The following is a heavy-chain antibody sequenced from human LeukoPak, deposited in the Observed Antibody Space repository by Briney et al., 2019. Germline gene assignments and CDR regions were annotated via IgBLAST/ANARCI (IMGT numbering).Heavy chain of an antibody. D-gene: IGHD3-22*01. CDR2: ISPTSWTI. J-gene: IGHJ5*02. CDR3: ARPFRQFDSSSSYYSFDL. Sequence: PGGSLRLSCAASGFTFSSYAMSWVRQAPGKGLEWVSSISPTSWTIYQADSVKGRFTVSRDNAKNLVFLQMDSLRAEDTAVYYCARPFRQFDSSSSYYSFDLWGRGTVVTVSS. CDR1: GFTFSSYA. V-gene: IGHV3-21*04.